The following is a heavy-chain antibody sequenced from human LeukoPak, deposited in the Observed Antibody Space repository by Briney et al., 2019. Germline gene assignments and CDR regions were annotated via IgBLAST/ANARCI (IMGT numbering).Heavy chain of an antibody. CDR1: GFTFSSYN. CDR2: ISSSSSTI. CDR3: ARYLGSSGWGYYFDY. V-gene: IGHV3-48*01. Sequence: RAGGSLRLSCAASGFTFSSYNMNWVRQAPGKGLEWVSYISSSSSTIYYADSVKGRFTISRDNAKNSLYLQMNSLRAEDTAVYYCARYLGSSGWGYYFDYWGQGTLVTVSS. J-gene: IGHJ4*02. D-gene: IGHD6-19*01.